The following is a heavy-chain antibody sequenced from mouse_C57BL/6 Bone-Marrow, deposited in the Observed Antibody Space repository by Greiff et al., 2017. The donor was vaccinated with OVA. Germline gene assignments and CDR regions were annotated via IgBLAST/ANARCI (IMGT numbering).Heavy chain of an antibody. V-gene: IGHV1-9*01. D-gene: IGHD2-4*01. J-gene: IGHJ4*01. Sequence: QVQLQQSGAELMKPGASVKLSCKATGYTFTGYWIEWVKQRPGHGLEWIGEILPGSGSTTYNEKLTGKATFTADTSSNTAYMQLSSLTTEDSSIDYCARPYYDYDGGYAMDYWGQGTSVTVSS. CDR3: ARPYYDYDGGYAMDY. CDR2: ILPGSGST. CDR1: GYTFTGYW.